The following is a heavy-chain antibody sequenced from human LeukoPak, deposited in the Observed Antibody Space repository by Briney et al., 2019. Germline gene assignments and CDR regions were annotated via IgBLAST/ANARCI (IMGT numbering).Heavy chain of an antibody. CDR3: ARSPVLVTAWGY. CDR2: IYYSGST. J-gene: IGHJ4*02. Sequence: SETLSLTCTVSGGSISSSSYYWGWIRQPPGKGLEWIGSIYYSGSTYYNPSLKSRATISVDTSKNQFSLKLSSVTAADTAVYYCARSPVLVTAWGYWGQGTLVTVSS. D-gene: IGHD2-21*02. V-gene: IGHV4-39*01. CDR1: GGSISSSSYY.